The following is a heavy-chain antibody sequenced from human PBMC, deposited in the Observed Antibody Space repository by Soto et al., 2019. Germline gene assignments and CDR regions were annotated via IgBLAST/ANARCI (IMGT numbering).Heavy chain of an antibody. CDR2: IRNKQNSRTT. D-gene: IGHD2-8*02. CDR1: GFIFSDYY. V-gene: IGHV3-72*01. J-gene: IGHJ4*02. CDR3: TSNTGGKGDVDF. Sequence: EVQLVESGGGLVQPGGSLRLSCLASGFIFSDYYMDWVRQAPGKGLEWVGRIRNKQNSRTTEYAASVRVRFTSISDDSESSLYLQLNSIQIEDTAVYYCTSNTGGKGDVDFWGQGNVVTVSS.